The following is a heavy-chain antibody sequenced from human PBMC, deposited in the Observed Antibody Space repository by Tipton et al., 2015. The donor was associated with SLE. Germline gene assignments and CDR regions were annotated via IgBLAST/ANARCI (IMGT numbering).Heavy chain of an antibody. CDR1: GGSFSGYY. D-gene: IGHD6-6*01. CDR2: IYYSGST. V-gene: IGHV4-59*08. CDR3: ARRRYSSSSRPYWYFDL. J-gene: IGHJ2*01. Sequence: LRLSCAVYGGSFSGYYWSWIRQPPGKGLEWIGYIYYSGSTNYNPSLKSRVTISVDTSKNQFSLKLSSVTAADTAVYYCARRRYSSSSRPYWYFDLWGRGTLVTVSS.